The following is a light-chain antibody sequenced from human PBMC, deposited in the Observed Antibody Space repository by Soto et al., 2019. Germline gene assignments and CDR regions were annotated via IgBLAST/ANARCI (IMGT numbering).Light chain of an antibody. Sequence: DIQMTQSPSTLSASVGDRVTITCRASQSISSWLAWYQQKPGKAPKLLIYKASTLESGVPSNFSGSGSGTEFTLTINSLQPEYFATYYCQHYNSYPWPFGQGTKVDVK. CDR3: QHYNSYPWP. J-gene: IGKJ1*01. CDR2: KAS. CDR1: QSISSW. V-gene: IGKV1-5*03.